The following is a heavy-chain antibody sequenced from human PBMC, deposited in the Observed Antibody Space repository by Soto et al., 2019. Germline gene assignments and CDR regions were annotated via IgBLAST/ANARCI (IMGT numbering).Heavy chain of an antibody. V-gene: IGHV1-2*02. CDR1: GYTFTGYY. D-gene: IGHD1-26*01. CDR3: ARDLYGGSYFLDY. CDR2: INPNSGGT. Sequence: GASVKVSCKASGYTFTGYYMHWVRQAPGQGLEWMGWINPNSGGTNYAQKFQGRVTMTRDTSISTAYMELSRLRSDDTAVYYCARDLYGGSYFLDYWGQGTLVTVSS. J-gene: IGHJ4*02.